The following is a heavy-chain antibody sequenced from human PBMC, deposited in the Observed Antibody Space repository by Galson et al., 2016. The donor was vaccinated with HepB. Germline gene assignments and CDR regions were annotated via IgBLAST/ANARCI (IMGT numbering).Heavy chain of an antibody. J-gene: IGHJ4*02. Sequence: RQAPGQGLEWMGWINPNGGGTNSAQKLHGRLTMTRGTSVTTAHMELTRLTSDDTAVYFCARVGSNGWSYSYLDYWGQGTLLTVSS. CDR2: INPNGGGT. CDR3: ARVGSNGWSYSYLDY. D-gene: IGHD6-19*01. V-gene: IGHV1-2*02.